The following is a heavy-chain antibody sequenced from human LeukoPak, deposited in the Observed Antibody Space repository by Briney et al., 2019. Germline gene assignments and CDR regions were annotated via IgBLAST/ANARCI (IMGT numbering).Heavy chain of an antibody. CDR1: GFTFSSYS. D-gene: IGHD1-26*01. CDR3: ASGSYYPAGAFDI. V-gene: IGHV3-48*04. CDR2: ISSSSSTI. Sequence: GGSLRLSCAASGFTFSSYSMNWVRQAPGKGLEWVSYISSSSSTIYYADSVKGRFTISRDNAKNSLYLQMNSLRAEDTAVYYCASGSYYPAGAFDIWGQGTMVTVSS. J-gene: IGHJ3*02.